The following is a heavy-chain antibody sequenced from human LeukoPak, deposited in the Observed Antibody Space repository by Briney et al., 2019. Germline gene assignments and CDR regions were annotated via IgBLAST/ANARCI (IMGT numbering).Heavy chain of an antibody. CDR1: GFTFSSYW. Sequence: GGSLRLSCAASGFTFSSYWMHWVRQAPGKGLVWVSRINSDGSSTSYADSVKGRFTISRDNAKNTLYVQMNSLRAEDTAVYYCAREEDILTGYYLVWGQGTLVTVSS. D-gene: IGHD3-9*01. J-gene: IGHJ4*02. V-gene: IGHV3-74*01. CDR2: INSDGSST. CDR3: AREEDILTGYYLV.